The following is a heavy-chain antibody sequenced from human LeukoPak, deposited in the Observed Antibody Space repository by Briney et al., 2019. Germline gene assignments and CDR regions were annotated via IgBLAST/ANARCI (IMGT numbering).Heavy chain of an antibody. D-gene: IGHD6-13*01. CDR1: GYTFTSYS. Sequence: ASVKVSYKASGYTFTSYSLHRVRQAPGQRLEWMGWINAGNGNTKYSQKFQGRVTFTRDTSANTVYVELSSLRSEDTAVYYCAREHSTSWSDLDYWGQGTLVTVSS. V-gene: IGHV1-3*01. CDR2: INAGNGNT. CDR3: AREHSTSWSDLDY. J-gene: IGHJ4*02.